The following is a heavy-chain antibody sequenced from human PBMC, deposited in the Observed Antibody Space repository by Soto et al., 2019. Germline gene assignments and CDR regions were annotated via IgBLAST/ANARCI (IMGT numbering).Heavy chain of an antibody. V-gene: IGHV3-21*01. D-gene: IGHD2-2*02. Sequence: PGGSLRLSCAASGFTFSSYSMNWVRQAPGKGLEWVSSISSSSSYIYYADSVKGRFTISRDNAKNSLYLQMNSLRAEDTAVYYCARDPIPADWADYFDYWGQGTLVIVS. CDR3: ARDPIPADWADYFDY. CDR1: GFTFSSYS. CDR2: ISSSSSYI. J-gene: IGHJ4*02.